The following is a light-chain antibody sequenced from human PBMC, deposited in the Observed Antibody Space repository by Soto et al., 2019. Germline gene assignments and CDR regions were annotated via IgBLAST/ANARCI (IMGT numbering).Light chain of an antibody. Sequence: DIQMTQSPSSLSASVGDKVTITCRASQGISNYLAWYQQKPGKDPTLLIYSASTLQSGVPSRFSGSGSGTAFTLTISSLQPEDVATYYCQRYDSAPWTFGPGTKVEIK. CDR1: QGISNY. CDR2: SAS. CDR3: QRYDSAPWT. J-gene: IGKJ1*01. V-gene: IGKV1-27*01.